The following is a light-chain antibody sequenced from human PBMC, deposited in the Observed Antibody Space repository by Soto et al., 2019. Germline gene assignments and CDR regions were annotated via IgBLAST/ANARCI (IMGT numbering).Light chain of an antibody. CDR3: QQSYSTPQT. Sequence: DIQMTQSPSSLSAFVGDRVTITCRTSRTIGGYLNWYQHKPGKAPKLLIYAASSLQSGVPSRFSGRGSGTDFSLTISRLQSEDFATYYCQQSYSTPQTFGGGTKVEIK. J-gene: IGKJ4*01. V-gene: IGKV1-39*01. CDR1: RTIGGY. CDR2: AAS.